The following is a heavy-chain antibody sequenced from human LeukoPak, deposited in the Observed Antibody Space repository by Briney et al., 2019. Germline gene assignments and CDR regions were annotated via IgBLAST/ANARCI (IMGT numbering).Heavy chain of an antibody. D-gene: IGHD6-6*01. CDR1: GYSISSGYY. CDR3: ARDGRAYSSSSYFDY. V-gene: IGHV4-38-2*02. Sequence: SETLSLTCTVSGYSISSGYYWGWIRQPPGKGLEWIGSIYYSGSTYYNPSLKSRVTISVDTSKNQFSLKLSSVTAADTAIYYCARDGRAYSSSSYFDYWGQGTLVTVSS. J-gene: IGHJ4*02. CDR2: IYYSGST.